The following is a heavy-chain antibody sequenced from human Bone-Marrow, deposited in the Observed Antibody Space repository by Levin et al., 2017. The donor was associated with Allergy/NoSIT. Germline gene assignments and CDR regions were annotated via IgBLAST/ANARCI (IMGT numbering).Heavy chain of an antibody. CDR2: INHIGVT. CDR1: GFTFGDYY. J-gene: IGHJ3*01. V-gene: IGHV3-69-1*01. D-gene: IGHD4-23*01. CDR3: ARDSSRHYDGTGAQDSLNL. Sequence: PGGSLRLSCATSGFTFGDYYMNWVRQAPGKGLQLISFINHIGVTFYADSVRGRFSVSRDSASNSLSLQMNNLRVDDTGVYYCARDSSRHYDGTGAQDSLNLWGQGTMVTVSS.